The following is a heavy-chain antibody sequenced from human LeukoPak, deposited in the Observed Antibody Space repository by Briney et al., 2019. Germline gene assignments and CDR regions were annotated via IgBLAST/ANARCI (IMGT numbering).Heavy chain of an antibody. J-gene: IGHJ6*02. V-gene: IGHV3-23*01. CDR2: ISGSGGST. CDR3: AKGGRLRYFGDRIGYYGMDV. D-gene: IGHD3-9*01. CDR1: GFTVSSNY. Sequence: GGSLRLSCAASGFTVSSNYMSWVRQAPGKGLEWVSGISGSGGSTYYADSVKGRFTISRDNSKNTLYVQMNSLRAEDTAIYYCAKGGRLRYFGDRIGYYGMDVWGQGTTVTVSS.